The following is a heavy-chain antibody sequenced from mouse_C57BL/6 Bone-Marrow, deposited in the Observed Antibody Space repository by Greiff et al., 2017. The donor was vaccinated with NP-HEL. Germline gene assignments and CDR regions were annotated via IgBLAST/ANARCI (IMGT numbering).Heavy chain of an antibody. D-gene: IGHD3-2*02. J-gene: IGHJ3*01. CDR1: VYTFTSYW. CDR2: IHPNSGST. CDR3: ARGRAAQATWFAY. Sequence: QVQLKQPGAELVKPGASVKLSCKASVYTFTSYWMHWVKQRPGQGLEWIGMIHPNSGSTNYNEKFKSKATLTVDKSSSTAYMQLSSLTSEDSAVYYCARGRAAQATWFAYWGQGTLVTVSA. V-gene: IGHV1-64*01.